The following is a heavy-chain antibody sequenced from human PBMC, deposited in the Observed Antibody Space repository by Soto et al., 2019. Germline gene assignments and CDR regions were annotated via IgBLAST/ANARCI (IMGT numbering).Heavy chain of an antibody. Sequence: PSETLSLTCTLSGGSISSYYWSWIRQPPGKGLEWIGYIYYSGSTNYNPSLKSRVTISVDTSKNQFSLKLSSVTAADTAVYYCARDGYSSTPWDYYYYYMDVWGKGTTVNGSS. CDR1: GGSISSYY. V-gene: IGHV4-59*01. D-gene: IGHD6-13*01. J-gene: IGHJ6*03. CDR2: IYYSGST. CDR3: ARDGYSSTPWDYYYYYMDV.